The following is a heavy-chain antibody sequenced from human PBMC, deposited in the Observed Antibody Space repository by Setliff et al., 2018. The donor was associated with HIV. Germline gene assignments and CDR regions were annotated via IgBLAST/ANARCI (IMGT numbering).Heavy chain of an antibody. CDR3: AKAAAGRVADY. Sequence: PGGSLRLSCAASGFTFSSYGMHWVRQAPGKGLEWVAVISYDGSNKYYADSVKGRFTISRDNSKNTLYLQMNSLRAEDTAVYYCAKAAAGRVADYWGQGTLVTVSS. CDR1: GFTFSSYG. CDR2: ISYDGSNK. V-gene: IGHV3-30*18. J-gene: IGHJ4*02. D-gene: IGHD6-13*01.